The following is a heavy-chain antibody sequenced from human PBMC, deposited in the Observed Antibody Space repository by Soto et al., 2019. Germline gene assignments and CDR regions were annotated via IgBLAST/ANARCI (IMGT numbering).Heavy chain of an antibody. CDR3: AKSSGWFDGGSRYFDY. J-gene: IGHJ4*02. CDR2: LNPSAGTT. CDR1: GYTFTRYY. D-gene: IGHD6-13*01. V-gene: IGHV1-46*01. Sequence: QVQLVPSGAEVKKPGASVRVSCKESGYTFTRYYIHWVRHAPGQGLDWMGVLNPSAGTTTYAQKFPGRVTMTRDTSTRTVDIELGTLRSEDKAVYYCAKSSGWFDGGSRYFDYWGQGTLVTVSS.